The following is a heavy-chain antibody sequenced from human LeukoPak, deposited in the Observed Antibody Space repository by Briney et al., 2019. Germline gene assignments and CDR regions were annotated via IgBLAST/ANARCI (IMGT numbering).Heavy chain of an antibody. CDR3: XXXXXXYXXSXXXXHFDY. V-gene: IGHV3-23*01. Sequence: QTGGSLRLSCAASGFTFSSYAMSWVRQAPGKGLEWVSAISGSGGSTYYADSVKGRFTISRDNSKNTLYLQMNILRAEDTAVYYFXXXXXXYXXSXXXXHFDYWXQGTLVTVSS. J-gene: IGHJ4*02. CDR1: GFTFSSYA. CDR2: ISGSGGST.